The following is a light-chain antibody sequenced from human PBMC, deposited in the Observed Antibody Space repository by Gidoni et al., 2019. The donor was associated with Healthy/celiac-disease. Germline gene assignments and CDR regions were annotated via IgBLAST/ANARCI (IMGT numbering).Light chain of an antibody. Sequence: DIVMTQSPDSLAESLGERATINCKSSQSVLYSSNNKNYLAWYQQKPGQPPKLLIYWASTRESGVPDRFSGSGSGTDFTLTISSLQAEDVAVYYCQQYYSTPYTFGQXTKLEIK. J-gene: IGKJ2*01. V-gene: IGKV4-1*01. CDR1: QSVLYSSNNKNY. CDR2: WAS. CDR3: QQYYSTPYT.